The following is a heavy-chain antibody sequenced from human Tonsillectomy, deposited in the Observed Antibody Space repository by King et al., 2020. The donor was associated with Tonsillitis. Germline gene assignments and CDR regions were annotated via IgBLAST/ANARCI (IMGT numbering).Heavy chain of an antibody. CDR2: ISINIVTI. V-gene: IGHV3-48*01. D-gene: IGHD3-10*01. J-gene: IGHJ3*01. CDR3: ARDLSPGASPDGFDF. CDR1: GFTFSSYS. Sequence: VQLVESGGGLVQPGGSLRLSCAASGFTFSSYSMIWVRQAPGKGLELISYISINIVTIVNADSVEGRFTISRDDAKNSVFLQMSSLIAEDTAVFYCARDLSPGASPDGFDFWGQGTMVTVSS.